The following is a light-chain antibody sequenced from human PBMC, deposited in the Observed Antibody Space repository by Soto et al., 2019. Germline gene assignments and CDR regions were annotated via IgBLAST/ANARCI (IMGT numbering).Light chain of an antibody. V-gene: IGKV3-15*01. J-gene: IGKJ1*01. CDR1: LSVSIN. CDR2: GAS. CDR3: QHYNNWPPWT. Sequence: EIVMTQSPATLSVSPGERATLYCRASLSVSINLAWYQQKPGQAPRLLIYGASTRATGIPARFSGSGSGTEFTLTISSLQSEDFAVYYCQHYNNWPPWTFGQGTQVEIK.